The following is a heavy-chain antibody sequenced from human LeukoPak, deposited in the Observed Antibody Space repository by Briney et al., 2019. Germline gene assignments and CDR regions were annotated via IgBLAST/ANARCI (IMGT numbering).Heavy chain of an antibody. CDR3: AHSPDALRYFDY. D-gene: IGHD3-3*01. CDR2: IYWNDDK. V-gene: IGHV2-5*01. CDR1: GFSLSTSGVG. J-gene: IGHJ4*02. Sequence: SGPTLVKPTQTLTLTCTFSGFSLSTSGVGVGWIRQPPGKALEWLALIYWNDDKRYRPSLNSRRTITRDPSKNQVVLTMTNMDPVAPATYSCAHSPDALRYFDYWGQGTLVTVSS.